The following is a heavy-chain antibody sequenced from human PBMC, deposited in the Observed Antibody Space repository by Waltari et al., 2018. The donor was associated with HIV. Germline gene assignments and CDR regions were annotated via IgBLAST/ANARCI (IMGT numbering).Heavy chain of an antibody. Sequence: QVQLVESGVGVVQPGKSLRLSCAASGFTFSSCAMHWVRQAPGKGLEWVAVIWHDANNQYYADSVQGRFTISRDNSKNTLYLQMNSLRAEDTALYYCARDSPAFSRGTEELDYWGQGTLVTVSS. J-gene: IGHJ4*02. D-gene: IGHD2-2*01. CDR1: GFTFSSCA. CDR3: ARDSPAFSRGTEELDY. CDR2: IWHDANNQ. V-gene: IGHV3-33*01.